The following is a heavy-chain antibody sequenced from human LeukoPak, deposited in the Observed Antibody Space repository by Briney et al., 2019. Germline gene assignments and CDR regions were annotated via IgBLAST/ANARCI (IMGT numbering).Heavy chain of an antibody. D-gene: IGHD5-12*01. Sequence: SETLSLTCTVSGGSISSHYWSWIRQPPGKGLEWIGYIYYSGSTNYNPSLKSQVTISVDTSKNQFSLKLSSVTAADTAVYYCARHGGYVKAFDYWGQGTLVTVSS. CDR2: IYYSGST. J-gene: IGHJ4*02. V-gene: IGHV4-59*11. CDR3: ARHGGYVKAFDY. CDR1: GGSISSHY.